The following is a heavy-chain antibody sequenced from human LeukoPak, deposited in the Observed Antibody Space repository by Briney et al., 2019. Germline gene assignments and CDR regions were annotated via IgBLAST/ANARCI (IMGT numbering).Heavy chain of an antibody. CDR3: ARAGPRVTMVRGIIAYLDP. J-gene: IGHJ5*02. V-gene: IGHV4-59*01. CDR2: IHFSGTT. D-gene: IGHD3-10*01. Sequence: PSETLSLTCTVSGGSLTGYYWSWVRQSPEKGLEYIGSIHFSGTTYYNPSLQSRVSISVDTSKNQFSLKLTSVTAAGRAVYYCARAGPRVTMVRGIIAYLDPWGQGALVIVSS. CDR1: GGSLTGYY.